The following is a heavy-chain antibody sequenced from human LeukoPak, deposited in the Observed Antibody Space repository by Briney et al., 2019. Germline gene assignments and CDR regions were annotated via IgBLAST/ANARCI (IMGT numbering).Heavy chain of an antibody. J-gene: IGHJ2*01. V-gene: IGHV1-2*02. CDR1: GYTFTGYY. Sequence: ASVNVSCKASGYTFTGYYMHWVRQAPGQGLEWMGWINPNSGGTNYAQKFQGRVTMTRDTSISTTYMELSRLNSDDTAVYYCARDSRNCRSTSCYTWYFDLWGRGTLVTVSS. CDR3: ARDSRNCRSTSCYTWYFDL. CDR2: INPNSGGT. D-gene: IGHD2-2*01.